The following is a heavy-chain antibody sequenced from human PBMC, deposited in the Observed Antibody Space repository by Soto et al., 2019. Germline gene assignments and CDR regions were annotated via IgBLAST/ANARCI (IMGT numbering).Heavy chain of an antibody. D-gene: IGHD3-3*01. CDR2: ISSSGSTI. CDR1: GFTFSDYY. V-gene: IGHV3-11*01. Sequence: GGSLRLSCAASGFTFSDYYMSWIRQAPGKGLERVSYISSSGSTIYYADSVKGRFTISRDNAKNSLYLQMNSLRAEDTAVYYPARTQGIGPGYYDFWCGTNWFDPCGRRTLCTV. J-gene: IGHJ5*02. CDR3: ARTQGIGPGYYDFWCGTNWFDP.